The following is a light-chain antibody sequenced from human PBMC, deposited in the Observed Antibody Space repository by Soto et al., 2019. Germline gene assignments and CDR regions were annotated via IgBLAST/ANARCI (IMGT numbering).Light chain of an antibody. CDR1: QSLLHSDGKTY. CDR3: MQSLELPRT. J-gene: IGKJ1*01. CDR2: EVS. V-gene: IGKV2D-29*01. Sequence: EIVMTQTPISLSVTPGQPTSISCKSSQSLLHSDGKTYLSWYLQKPGQPPQLLISEVSNRFSGVPDRFSGRGSGTDFTLKISRVEADDVGVYYCMQSLELPRTFGQGTKVEIK.